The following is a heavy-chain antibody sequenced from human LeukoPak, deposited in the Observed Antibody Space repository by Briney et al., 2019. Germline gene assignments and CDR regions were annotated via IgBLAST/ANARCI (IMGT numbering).Heavy chain of an antibody. Sequence: SETLSLTCVVSGYSISSGYWWSWVRQSPGKGLEWIGEILRSGSTNYNPSLKSRVTISVDTSNNQFSLKLTSVTAADTVMYYCGRSAAYCIDCWGQGILVTVSS. CDR2: ILRSGST. CDR1: GYSISSGYW. J-gene: IGHJ1*01. V-gene: IGHV4-4*02. D-gene: IGHD1-26*01. CDR3: GRSAAYCIDC.